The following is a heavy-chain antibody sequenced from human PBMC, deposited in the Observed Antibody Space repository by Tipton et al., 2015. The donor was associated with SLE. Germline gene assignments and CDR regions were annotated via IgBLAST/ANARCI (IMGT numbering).Heavy chain of an antibody. CDR3: ARAGAMGAVADY. D-gene: IGHD1-26*01. CDR2: INHSGST. CDR1: GGSFSGYY. Sequence: TLSLTCAVYGGSFSGYYWSWIRQPPGKGLEWIGEINHSGSTNYNPSLKSRVTISVDTSKNQFSLKLTSVTAADTAVYYCARAGAMGAVADYWGQGTLVTVSS. V-gene: IGHV4-34*01. J-gene: IGHJ4*02.